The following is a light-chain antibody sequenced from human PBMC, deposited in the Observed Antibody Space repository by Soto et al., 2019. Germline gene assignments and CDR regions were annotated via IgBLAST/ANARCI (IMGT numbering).Light chain of an antibody. Sequence: EIVMPQSPATLSVSPGERATLACRASQSVGSNLAWYQQKPGQAPRLLIYGASSRATGTPDRFSGSGSGTDFTLTINRLEPEDFALYYCQQYGSSPPTFGQGTKVDIK. CDR3: QQYGSSPPT. J-gene: IGKJ1*01. CDR1: QSVGSN. V-gene: IGKV3-20*01. CDR2: GAS.